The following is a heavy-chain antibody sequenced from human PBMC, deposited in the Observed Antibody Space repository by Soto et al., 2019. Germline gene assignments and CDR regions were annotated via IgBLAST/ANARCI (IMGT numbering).Heavy chain of an antibody. D-gene: IGHD4-17*01. Sequence: GGSLRLSCAASGFTFSSYSMNWVRQAPGKGLEWVSYISSSSSTIYYADSVKGRFTISRDNAKNSLYLQMNSLRAEDTAVYYCARKRKDGYGDSTYYYYYMDVWGKGTTVTVSS. CDR3: ARKRKDGYGDSTYYYYYMDV. CDR2: ISSSSSTI. V-gene: IGHV3-48*01. J-gene: IGHJ6*03. CDR1: GFTFSSYS.